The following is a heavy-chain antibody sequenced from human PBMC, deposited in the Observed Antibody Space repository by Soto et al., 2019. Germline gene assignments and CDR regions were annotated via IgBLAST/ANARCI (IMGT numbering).Heavy chain of an antibody. Sequence: GSLRLSCAASGFTIGDFWMSWVRQAPGKGLEWVANIKQDGSERYYVGSVKGRFTISRNSAKNSLYLQMDNLRGEDTAVYYCARTVVVVVPDNFDHWGQGTLVTVSS. CDR2: IKQDGSER. J-gene: IGHJ4*02. V-gene: IGHV3-7*01. CDR1: GFTIGDFW. CDR3: ARTVVVVVPDNFDH. D-gene: IGHD3-22*01.